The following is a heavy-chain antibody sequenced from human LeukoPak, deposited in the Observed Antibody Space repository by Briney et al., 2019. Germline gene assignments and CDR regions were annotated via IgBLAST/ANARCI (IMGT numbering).Heavy chain of an antibody. CDR2: ISGSGGST. Sequence: GGSLRLSCVASGFTFSSYAMSWVRQAPGKGLEWVSSISGSGGSTYYADSVKGRFSTSRDNSKNTLYLQINSLRAEDTAVFYCAKEGHDYGAYSSYYYYSYMDVWGKGTPVTVSS. V-gene: IGHV3-23*01. D-gene: IGHD4-23*01. J-gene: IGHJ6*03. CDR3: AKEGHDYGAYSSYYYYSYMDV. CDR1: GFTFSSYA.